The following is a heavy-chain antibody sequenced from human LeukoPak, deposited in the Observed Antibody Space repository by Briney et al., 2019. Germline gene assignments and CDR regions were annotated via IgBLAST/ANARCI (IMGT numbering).Heavy chain of an antibody. Sequence: PSETLSLTCTVSGGSISSSSYYWGWIRQPPGKGLEWIGSIYYSGSTYYNPSLKSRVTISVDTSKNQFSLKLSSVTAADTAVYYCAQGYYDSSGYEGYFQHWGQGTLVTVSS. CDR1: GGSISSSSYY. D-gene: IGHD3-22*01. CDR3: AQGYYDSSGYEGYFQH. CDR2: IYYSGST. J-gene: IGHJ1*01. V-gene: IGHV4-39*07.